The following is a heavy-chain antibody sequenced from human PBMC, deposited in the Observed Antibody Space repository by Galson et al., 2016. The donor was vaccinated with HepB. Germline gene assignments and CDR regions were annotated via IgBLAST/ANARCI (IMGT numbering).Heavy chain of an antibody. D-gene: IGHD1-26*01. Sequence: SLRLSCAASGFSFSSYSMNWVRQAPGQGLEWVSYISRTRNTLYYADSVKGRFTISRDNAKNSLYLQMNSLRDEDTAVYYCAQINGGSYFGLDDWGQGTLVTVSS. CDR3: AQINGGSYFGLDD. J-gene: IGHJ4*02. CDR1: GFSFSSYS. V-gene: IGHV3-48*02. CDR2: ISRTRNTL.